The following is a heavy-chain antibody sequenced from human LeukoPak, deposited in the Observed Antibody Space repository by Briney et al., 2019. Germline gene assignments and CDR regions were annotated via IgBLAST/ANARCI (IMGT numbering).Heavy chain of an antibody. D-gene: IGHD3-10*01. J-gene: IGHJ4*02. CDR1: GFTFSSYG. CDR2: ISYDGSNK. Sequence: GGSLRLSCAASGFTFSSYGMHWVRQAPGKGLEWVAVISYDGSNKYYADSVKGRFTISGDNSKNTLYLQMNSLRAEDTAVYYCARDMGGRAFDYWGQGTLVTVSS. V-gene: IGHV3-30*06. CDR3: ARDMGGRAFDY.